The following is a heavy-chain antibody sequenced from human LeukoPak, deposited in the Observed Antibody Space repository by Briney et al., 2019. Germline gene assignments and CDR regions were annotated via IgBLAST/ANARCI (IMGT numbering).Heavy chain of an antibody. Sequence: SETLSLTCAVYGGSFSGNYWSWIRQPPGKGLEWIGEINHSGSTNNNPSLKSRVTISVDTSKNQFSLKLSSVTAADAAVYYCARGPGWYYYGSGSYYNRSYYYYYMDVWGKGTTVTVFS. V-gene: IGHV4-34*01. CDR2: INHSGST. CDR1: GGSFSGNY. CDR3: ARGPGWYYYGSGSYYNRSYYYYYMDV. J-gene: IGHJ6*03. D-gene: IGHD3-10*01.